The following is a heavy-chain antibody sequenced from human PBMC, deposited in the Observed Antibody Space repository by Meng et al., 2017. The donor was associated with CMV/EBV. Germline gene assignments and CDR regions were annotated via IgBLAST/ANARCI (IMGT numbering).Heavy chain of an antibody. J-gene: IGHJ4*02. D-gene: IGHD3-16*01. Sequence: LVQAGAEVKKPEASGKGSCKASGYTFTGYYMHCVRQAPGQWLEWMGWINPNSGGTNYAQKFQGRVTMTRDTSISTAYMELSRLRSDDTAVYYCARHYDYDDYWGQGTLVTVSS. CDR3: ARHYDYDDY. CDR1: GYTFTGYY. CDR2: INPNSGGT. V-gene: IGHV1-2*02.